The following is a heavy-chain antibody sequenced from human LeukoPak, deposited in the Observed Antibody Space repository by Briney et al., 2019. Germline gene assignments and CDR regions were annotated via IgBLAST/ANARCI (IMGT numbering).Heavy chain of an antibody. D-gene: IGHD4-17*01. J-gene: IGHJ4*02. Sequence: PGASVKVSCKTSGYTFTHYYLHWVRQAPGQGLEWMGWINPNSGDTNYAQQFQGRVTMTRDTSFTTVYMEVSRLTSDDTAVYYCARVDYAFDYWGQGTLVTVSS. CDR3: ARVDYAFDY. V-gene: IGHV1-2*02. CDR2: INPNSGDT. CDR1: GYTFTHYY.